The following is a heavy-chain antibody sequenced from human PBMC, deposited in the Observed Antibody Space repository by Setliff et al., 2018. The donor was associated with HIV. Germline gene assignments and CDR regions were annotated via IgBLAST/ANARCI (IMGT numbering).Heavy chain of an antibody. CDR2: IKTGNGDT. CDR3: ARDRCDSVKCYLYNWFDP. D-gene: IGHD3-22*01. J-gene: IGHJ5*02. V-gene: IGHV1-3*04. CDR1: GYTFTSYT. Sequence: ASVKVSCKASGYTFTSYTIHWVRQAPGQRPEWMGWIKTGNGDTQYSQKFRDRVTITRDTSADTVYMKLSSLRSEDTAVYYCARDRCDSVKCYLYNWFDPWGQGTLVTVSS.